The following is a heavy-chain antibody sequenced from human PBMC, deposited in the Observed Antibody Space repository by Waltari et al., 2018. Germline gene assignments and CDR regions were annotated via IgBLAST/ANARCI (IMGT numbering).Heavy chain of an antibody. Sequence: QVQLVESGGGVVQPGRSLRLSCAASGFTFSSYGMHWVRQAPGKGLEWVAVISYDGSNKYYADSVKGRFTISRDNSKNTLYLQMNSLRAEDTAVYYCAKLGIIRDWFDPWGQGTLVTVSS. CDR1: GFTFSSYG. D-gene: IGHD1-20*01. J-gene: IGHJ5*02. V-gene: IGHV3-30*18. CDR2: ISYDGSNK. CDR3: AKLGIIRDWFDP.